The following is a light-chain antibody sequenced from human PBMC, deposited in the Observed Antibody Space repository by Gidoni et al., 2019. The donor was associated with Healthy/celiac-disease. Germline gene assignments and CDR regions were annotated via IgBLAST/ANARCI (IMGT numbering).Light chain of an antibody. J-gene: IGKJ4*01. CDR1: QGISSY. V-gene: IGKV1-9*01. Sequence: DIPLTQSPSFLSASVGDRFTITGRASQGISSYLDWYQQKPGKAPKLLIYAASTLQSGVPSRFSGSGSGTEFTLTISSLQPEDFATYYCQQLNSYPLTFGGGTKVEIK. CDR3: QQLNSYPLT. CDR2: AAS.